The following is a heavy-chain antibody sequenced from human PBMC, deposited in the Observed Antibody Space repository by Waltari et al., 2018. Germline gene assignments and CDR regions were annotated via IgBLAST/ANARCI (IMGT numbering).Heavy chain of an antibody. Sequence: EVQLLQSGAELVKPGTTVKISCKVSGYSFSDYYIHWVQQAPGKGLQWMGLIETEDGETIYADNFRDTSTLTADTSTNTAYLELNNVSAQDTAVFYCATALGDNISASRAFEIWGQGTMITVAS. V-gene: IGHV1-69-2*01. CDR2: IETEDGET. D-gene: IGHD1-20*01. CDR3: ATALGDNISASRAFEI. J-gene: IGHJ3*02. CDR1: GYSFSDYY.